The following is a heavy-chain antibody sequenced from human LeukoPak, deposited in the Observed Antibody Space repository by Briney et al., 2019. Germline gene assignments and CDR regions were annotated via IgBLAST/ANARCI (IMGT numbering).Heavy chain of an antibody. Sequence: GGSLRLSCAASGFTFDDYAMHWVRQAPGKGLEWVSGISWNSGSIGYADSVEGRFTISRDNAKNSLYLQMNSLRAEDMALYYCAKGVLPSIAAEFDPWGQGTLVTVSS. D-gene: IGHD6-25*01. CDR1: GFTFDDYA. V-gene: IGHV3-9*03. CDR3: AKGVLPSIAAEFDP. CDR2: ISWNSGSI. J-gene: IGHJ5*02.